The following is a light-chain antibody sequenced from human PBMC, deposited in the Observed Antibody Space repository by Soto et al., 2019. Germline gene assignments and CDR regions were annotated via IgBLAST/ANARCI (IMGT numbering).Light chain of an antibody. V-gene: IGKV1-39*01. Sequence: DIQMTQSPSSLSASVGDRVTISCRASQSISTYVNWYQQKPGTAPKLLIYTASNLLSGVPSRFSGSGSGTDFTLIISSLQPEEFATYYCQQSYSIEQPTFGGGTKVDI. J-gene: IGKJ4*01. CDR3: QQSYSIEQPT. CDR1: QSISTY. CDR2: TAS.